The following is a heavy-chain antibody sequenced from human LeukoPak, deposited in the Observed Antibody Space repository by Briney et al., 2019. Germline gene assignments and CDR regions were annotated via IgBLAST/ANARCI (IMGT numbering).Heavy chain of an antibody. CDR3: ARGRRGEGATNYFDY. V-gene: IGHV4-59*12. D-gene: IGHD1-26*01. CDR1: GGSISTYY. CDR2: IYYSGAT. Sequence: SETLSLTCTVSGGSISTYYWTWSRQPPGKGLEWIGYIYYSGATNYNPSLKSRVTISVDTSKNQFSLKLSSVTAADTAVYYCARGRRGEGATNYFDYWGQGTLVTVSS. J-gene: IGHJ4*02.